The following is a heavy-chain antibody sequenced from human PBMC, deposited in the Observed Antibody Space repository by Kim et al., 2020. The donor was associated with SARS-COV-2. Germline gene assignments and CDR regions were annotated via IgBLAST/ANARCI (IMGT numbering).Heavy chain of an antibody. CDR2: ISGSGGST. Sequence: GGSLRLSCAASGFTFSSYAMSWVRQAPGKGLEWVSAISGSGGSTYYADSVKGRFTISRDNSKNTLYLQMNSLRAEDTAVYYCAKVLGNYYYYYGMDVWGQGTTVTVSS. CDR1: GFTFSSYA. J-gene: IGHJ6*02. D-gene: IGHD2-15*01. CDR3: AKVLGNYYYYYGMDV. V-gene: IGHV3-23*01.